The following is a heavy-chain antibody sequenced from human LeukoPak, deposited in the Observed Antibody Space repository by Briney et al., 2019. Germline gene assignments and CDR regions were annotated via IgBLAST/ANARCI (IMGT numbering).Heavy chain of an antibody. V-gene: IGHV4-59*01. D-gene: IGHD1-7*01. J-gene: IGHJ3*02. CDR3: ARARITGTIHGAFDI. CDR1: RGSISSYY. CDR2: IYYSGST. Sequence: SEALSLTCTDSRGSISSYYSSWIRQPPRKGLEWIGYIYYSGSTNYNPHLKSRVTISVDTSKKQFSLKLSSVTAAETAVYYGARARITGTIHGAFDIWGQGTMVTVSS.